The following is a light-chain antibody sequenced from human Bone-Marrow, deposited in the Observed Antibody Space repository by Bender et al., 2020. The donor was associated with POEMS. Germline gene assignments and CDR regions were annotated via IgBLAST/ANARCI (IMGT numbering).Light chain of an antibody. CDR1: SSNIGAHA. CDR2: PSH. Sequence: QSVLTQPPSASGTPGQRVTISCSGGSSNIGAHAVNWYQHLPGTAPKLLIYPSHRRPSEVPDRFTGSRSGTSACLAISGLQSEDEADYYCAVWDDSLNGWVFGGGTKLTV. CDR3: AVWDDSLNGWV. V-gene: IGLV1-44*01. J-gene: IGLJ3*02.